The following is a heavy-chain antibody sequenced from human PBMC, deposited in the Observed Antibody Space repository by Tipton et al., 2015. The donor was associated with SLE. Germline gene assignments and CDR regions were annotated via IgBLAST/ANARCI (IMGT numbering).Heavy chain of an antibody. CDR2: IYYSGST. D-gene: IGHD6-13*01. CDR3: ARHPPREQLVFGYFDL. J-gene: IGHJ2*01. V-gene: IGHV4-39*07. Sequence: LRLSCTVSGGSISSYYWGWIRQPPGKGLEWIGSIYYSGSTYYNPSLKSRVTISVDTSKNQFSLKLSSVTAADTAVYYCARHPPREQLVFGYFDLWGRGTLVTVSS. CDR1: GGSISSYY.